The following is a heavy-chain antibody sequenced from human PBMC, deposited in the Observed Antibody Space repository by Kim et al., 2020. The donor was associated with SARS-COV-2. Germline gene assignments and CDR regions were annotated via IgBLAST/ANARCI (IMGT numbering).Heavy chain of an antibody. CDR3: ASNSVSVYSSSWQLDYYYYGMDV. Sequence: ASVKVSCKASGYTFTSYGISWVRQAPGQGLEWMGWISAYNGNTNYAQKLQGRVTMTTDTSTSTAYMELRSLRSDDTAVYYCASNSVSVYSSSWQLDYYYYGMDVWGQGTTVTVSS. J-gene: IGHJ6*02. CDR2: ISAYNGNT. V-gene: IGHV1-18*01. D-gene: IGHD6-13*01. CDR1: GYTFTSYG.